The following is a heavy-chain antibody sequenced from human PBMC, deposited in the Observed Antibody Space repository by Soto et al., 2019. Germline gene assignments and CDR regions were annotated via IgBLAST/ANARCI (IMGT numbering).Heavy chain of an antibody. V-gene: IGHV3-30*03. CDR3: ARDGAVTTSDHYYGMDV. D-gene: IGHD4-17*01. J-gene: IGHJ6*02. CDR1: GFTFSNYG. CDR2: ISYDGSTK. Sequence: QVQLVESGGGVVQPGTSLRLSCAASGFTFSNYGMHWVRQAPGKGLEWVAVISYDGSTKYYADSVKGRFTISRDNSKNTLYLQMNSLRAEGTGVYYCARDGAVTTSDHYYGMDVWGQGTTVTVSS.